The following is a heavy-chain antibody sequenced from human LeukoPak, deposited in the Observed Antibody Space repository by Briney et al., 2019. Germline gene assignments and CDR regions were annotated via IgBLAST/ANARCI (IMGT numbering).Heavy chain of an antibody. V-gene: IGHV4-39*01. Sequence: SETLSLTCTASGGSISSSSYYWGWIRQPPGRGLEWIGSIYYSGSTYYNPSLKSRVTISVDTSKNQFSLKLSSVTAADTAVYYCARSNYYYGMDVWGQGTTVTVSS. J-gene: IGHJ6*02. CDR2: IYYSGST. CDR1: GGSISSSSYY. CDR3: ARSNYYYGMDV.